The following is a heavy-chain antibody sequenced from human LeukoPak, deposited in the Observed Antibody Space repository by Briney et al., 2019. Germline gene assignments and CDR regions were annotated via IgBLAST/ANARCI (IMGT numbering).Heavy chain of an antibody. CDR3: ASVGGGCINCVWYFDL. V-gene: IGHV3-11*04. Sequence: KSGGSLRLSCAASGFTFSDSYMAWIRQAPGKGLEWISYISSSFTTTYYADSVKGRFTISRDNAKNLLYLQMNSLRVEDTAVYYCASVGGGCINCVWYFDLWGRGTLVTVSS. CDR2: ISSSFTTT. J-gene: IGHJ2*01. CDR1: GFTFSDSY. D-gene: IGHD1-1*01.